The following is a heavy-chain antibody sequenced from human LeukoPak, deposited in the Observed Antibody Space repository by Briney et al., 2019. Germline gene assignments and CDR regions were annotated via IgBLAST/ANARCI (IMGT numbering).Heavy chain of an antibody. CDR2: ISSSSSTI. CDR3: AKLAAPTN. J-gene: IGHJ4*02. Sequence: PGGSLRLSCAASGFTFSSYSMNWVRQAPGKGLEWVSYISSSSSTIYYADSVKGRFTISRDNAKNSLYLQMNSLRAEDTAIYYCAKLAAPTNWGQGTLVTVSS. CDR1: GFTFSSYS. V-gene: IGHV3-48*01. D-gene: IGHD3-3*02.